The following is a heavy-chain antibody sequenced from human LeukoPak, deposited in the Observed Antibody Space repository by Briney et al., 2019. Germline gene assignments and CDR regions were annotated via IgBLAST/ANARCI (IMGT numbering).Heavy chain of an antibody. V-gene: IGHV3-48*03. J-gene: IGHJ4*02. D-gene: IGHD3-22*01. Sequence: GGSLRLSCAASGFTFSSYEMNWVRQAPGKGLEWVSYISSSGSTIYYADSVKGRFTISRDNAKNSLYLQMNSLRAEDTAVYYCARAGYDSSSYYWDYYFDYWGQGTLVTVSS. CDR2: ISSSGSTI. CDR1: GFTFSSYE. CDR3: ARAGYDSSSYYWDYYFDY.